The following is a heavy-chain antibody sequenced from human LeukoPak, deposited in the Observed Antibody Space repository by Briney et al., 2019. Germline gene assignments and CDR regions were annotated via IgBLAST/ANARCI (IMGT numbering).Heavy chain of an antibody. V-gene: IGHV3-23*01. CDR2: ISDSGCST. Sequence: PAWSVRLSCAASGFTFSSYSMSWVRQAPGKGLEWVSAISDSGCSTYYADSVKGRFTISRDNSKNTLYLQMNSLRAEDTALYYCAKRDGYNSNPLKDWGQGTLVTDSS. D-gene: IGHD5-24*01. J-gene: IGHJ4*02. CDR1: GFTFSSYS. CDR3: AKRDGYNSNPLKD.